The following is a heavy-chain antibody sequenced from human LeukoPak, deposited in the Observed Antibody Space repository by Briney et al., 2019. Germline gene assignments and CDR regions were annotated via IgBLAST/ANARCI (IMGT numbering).Heavy chain of an antibody. Sequence: PSETLSLTCTVSGGSISSGGYYWSWIRQPPGKGLEWIGYIYHSGSTYYNPSLKSPVTISVDRSKNQFSLKLSSVTTADTAVYYCAAHDYGGSYGMDVWGQGTTVTVSS. D-gene: IGHD4-23*01. J-gene: IGHJ6*02. CDR1: GGSISSGGYY. V-gene: IGHV4-30-2*01. CDR3: AAHDYGGSYGMDV. CDR2: IYHSGST.